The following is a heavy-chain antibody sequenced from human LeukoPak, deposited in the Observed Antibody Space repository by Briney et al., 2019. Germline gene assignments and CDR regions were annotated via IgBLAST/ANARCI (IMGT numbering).Heavy chain of an antibody. V-gene: IGHV1-8*01. CDR1: GYTFTSYD. CDR2: MNPNSGNT. CDR3: ARGKPPPGFYDSTGDY. J-gene: IGHJ4*02. D-gene: IGHD3-22*01. Sequence: GASVKVSCKASGYTFTSYDINWVRQATGQGLEWMGWMNPNSGNTGYAQKFQGRVTMTRSTSINTAYMELSSLRSEDTAVYYCARGKPPPGFYDSTGDYGGQGSLVTVSS.